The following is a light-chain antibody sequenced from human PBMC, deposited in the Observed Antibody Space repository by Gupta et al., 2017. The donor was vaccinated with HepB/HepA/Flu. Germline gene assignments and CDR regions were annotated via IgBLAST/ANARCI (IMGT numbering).Light chain of an antibody. CDR1: QSVATD. V-gene: IGKV3-11*01. CDR2: AAS. Sequence: PGERATLSCRASQSVATDLAWYQHKPGQSPRLLIYAASNRAAGIPARFRGSVSGADFTLTITYVEPEDSAVYYCQQRSNWPPWTFGQGTKVEIK. J-gene: IGKJ1*01. CDR3: QQRSNWPPWT.